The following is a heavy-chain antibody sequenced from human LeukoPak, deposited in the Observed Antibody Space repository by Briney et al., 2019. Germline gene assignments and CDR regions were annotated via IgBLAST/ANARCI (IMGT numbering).Heavy chain of an antibody. CDR2: IKQDGSEK. V-gene: IGHV3-7*03. CDR1: GFTFSSYW. Sequence: GGSLRLSCAASGFTFSSYWMSWVRQAPGKGLEWVANIKQDGSEKYYVDSVKGRFTISRDNAKNSLYLQMNSLRAGDAAVYYCAKAPVTTCSGAYCYPFDYWSQGTLVTVSS. D-gene: IGHD2-15*01. J-gene: IGHJ4*02. CDR3: AKAPVTTCSGAYCYPFDY.